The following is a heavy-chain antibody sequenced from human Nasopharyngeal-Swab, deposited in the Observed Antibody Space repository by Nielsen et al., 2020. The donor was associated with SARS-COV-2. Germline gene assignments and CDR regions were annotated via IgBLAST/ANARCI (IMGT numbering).Heavy chain of an antibody. CDR3: ARGFVVVPAARVGDAFDI. V-gene: IGHV1-8*03. CDR2: MNPNSGNT. Sequence: ASVKVSCKASGYTFTSYDINWVRQATGQGLEWMGWMNPNSGNTGYAQKFQGRVTITADESTSTAYMELSSLRSEDTAVYYCARGFVVVPAARVGDAFDIWGQGTMVTVSS. CDR1: GYTFTSYD. J-gene: IGHJ3*02. D-gene: IGHD2-2*01.